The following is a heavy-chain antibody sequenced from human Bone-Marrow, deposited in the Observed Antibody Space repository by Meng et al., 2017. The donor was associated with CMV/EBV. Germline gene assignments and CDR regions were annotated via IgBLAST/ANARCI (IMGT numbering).Heavy chain of an antibody. CDR2: ISSSGTKI. D-gene: IGHD4-17*01. Sequence: GESLKISCVVSGFSFSDYEMMWVRQAPGKGLEWVSYISSSGTKIKYADSVKGRFTISRDNAKRSVYLQMNSLRAEDTAVYYCARDHRDYGDYIGYYGMDVWGQGTTVTVSS. CDR1: GFSFSDYE. CDR3: ARDHRDYGDYIGYYGMDV. V-gene: IGHV3-48*03. J-gene: IGHJ6*02.